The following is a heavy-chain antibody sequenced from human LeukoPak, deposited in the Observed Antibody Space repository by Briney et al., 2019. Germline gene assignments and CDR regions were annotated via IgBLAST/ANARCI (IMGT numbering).Heavy chain of an antibody. Sequence: GRSLRLSCAASGFTFSSYAMHWVRQAPGKGLEWVAVISYDGSNKYYADSVKGRFTISRDNSKNTLYLQMNSLRAEDTAVYYCARSEYSSSSLPLSWGQGTLVTVSS. CDR2: ISYDGSNK. J-gene: IGHJ4*02. CDR3: ARSEYSSSSLPLS. D-gene: IGHD6-6*01. V-gene: IGHV3-30-3*01. CDR1: GFTFSSYA.